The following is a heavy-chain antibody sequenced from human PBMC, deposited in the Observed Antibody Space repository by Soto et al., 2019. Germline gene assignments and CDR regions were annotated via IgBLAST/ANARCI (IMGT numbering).Heavy chain of an antibody. V-gene: IGHV5-51*01. CDR1: GYSFTSYW. CDR3: ARHDTAMDTVYYYDGMDV. J-gene: IGHJ6*02. CDR2: IYPGDSDT. Sequence: GESLKISCKGSGYSFTSYWIGWVRQMPGKGLEWMGIIYPGDSDTRYSPSFQGQVTISAEKSISTAYLQWSSLKASDTAMYYCARHDTAMDTVYYYDGMDVWGQGTTVPVSS. D-gene: IGHD5-18*01.